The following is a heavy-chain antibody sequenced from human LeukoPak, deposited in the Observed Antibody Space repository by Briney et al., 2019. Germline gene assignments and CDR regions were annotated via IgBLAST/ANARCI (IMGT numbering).Heavy chain of an antibody. Sequence: SETLSLTCTVSGGSISSYYWSWIRQPTGRGLEWIGYIYYSGSTNYNPSLKSRVTISVDTSKNQFSLKLSSVTAADTAVYYCARDSSGWYDDAFDIWGQGTMVTVSS. CDR3: ARDSSGWYDDAFDI. CDR2: IYYSGST. D-gene: IGHD6-19*01. J-gene: IGHJ3*02. V-gene: IGHV4-59*01. CDR1: GGSISSYY.